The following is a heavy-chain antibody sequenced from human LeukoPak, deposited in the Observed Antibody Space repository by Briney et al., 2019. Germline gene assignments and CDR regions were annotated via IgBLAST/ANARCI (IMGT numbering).Heavy chain of an antibody. Sequence: PGGSLRLSCAASGFTFSTYAMTWARQAPGKGLEWVSGISTSGDRTYYADSVKGRFTISRDNSKNTLYLQMNSLRAEDTAEYYCARSAVGTSCCTAVDYWGQGTLVTASS. CDR2: ISTSGDRT. V-gene: IGHV3-23*01. CDR1: GFTFSTYA. J-gene: IGHJ4*02. CDR3: ARSAVGTSCCTAVDY. D-gene: IGHD1-26*01.